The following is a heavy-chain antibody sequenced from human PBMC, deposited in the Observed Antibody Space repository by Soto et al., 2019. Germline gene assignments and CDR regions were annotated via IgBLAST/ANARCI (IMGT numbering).Heavy chain of an antibody. CDR3: AREPHGDYVRGFDP. V-gene: IGHV3-66*01. D-gene: IGHD4-17*01. Sequence: PGGSLRLSCAASGFTVSSNYLSWVRQAPGKGLEWVSVIYSDGSTSYADSVKGRFTISRDNSQNTLYLQMNSLRDEDTAMYYCAREPHGDYVRGFDPWGQGTLVTSPQ. J-gene: IGHJ5*02. CDR1: GFTVSSNY. CDR2: IYSDGST.